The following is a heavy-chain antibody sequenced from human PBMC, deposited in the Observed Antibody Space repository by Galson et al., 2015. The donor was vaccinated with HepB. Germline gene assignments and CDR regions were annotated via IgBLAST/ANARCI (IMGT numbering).Heavy chain of an antibody. CDR2: IKEDESET. V-gene: IGHV3-7*01. Sequence: SLRLSCAASGFAFRRYWMSWARQVPGKGLEWVANIKEDESETYYVDSVRGRFTISRDNAKNSLYLQMNGLRAEDTAIYYCAREVFTMITRGTDYWGQGTLVTVSS. J-gene: IGHJ4*02. CDR3: AREVFTMITRGTDY. D-gene: IGHD3-22*01. CDR1: GFAFRRYW.